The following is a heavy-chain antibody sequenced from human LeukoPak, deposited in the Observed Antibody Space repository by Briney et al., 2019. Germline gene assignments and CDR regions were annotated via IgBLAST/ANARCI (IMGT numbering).Heavy chain of an antibody. V-gene: IGHV3-7*01. D-gene: IGHD1-26*01. CDR1: GFTFNKYW. CDR2: IKQDGSER. Sequence: TGGSLRLSCAASGFTFNKYWMNWVRQAPGKGLEWVANIKQDGSERYYVDSVKGRFTISRDNAKNSLFLQMDSLRAEDTAMYYCARDEWAGTVAYWGQGTLVTVSS. CDR3: ARDEWAGTVAY. J-gene: IGHJ4*02.